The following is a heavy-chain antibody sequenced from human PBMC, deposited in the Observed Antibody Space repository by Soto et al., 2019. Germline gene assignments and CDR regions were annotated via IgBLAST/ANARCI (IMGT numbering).Heavy chain of an antibody. Sequence: VQLLESGGGLEQPGGSLRLSCAASGFTFRDYAMSWVRQAPGKGLEWVTTITGSSSNLYYSDSVKGRFAISRDNSKTTLYLQMDTLTAEDTAVYYCAKGGAVYGLLTHDYWGQGTLVTVSS. J-gene: IGHJ4*02. V-gene: IGHV3-23*01. CDR3: AKGGAVYGLLTHDY. CDR2: ITGSSSNL. CDR1: GFTFRDYA. D-gene: IGHD3-9*01.